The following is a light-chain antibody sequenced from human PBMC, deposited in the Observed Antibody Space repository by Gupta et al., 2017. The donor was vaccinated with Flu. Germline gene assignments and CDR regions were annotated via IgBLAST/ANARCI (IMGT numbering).Light chain of an antibody. CDR2: CAS. J-gene: IGKJ3*01. Sequence: SLGERATINCKSSQSVLYRSNNKNYLAWYQQKPGQTPKLLIYCASTRESGVPDRFSGSGSGTDFTLTISSLQAEDVAVYYCQQYYSTPFTFGPGTKVDIK. CDR3: QQYYSTPFT. V-gene: IGKV4-1*01. CDR1: QSVLYRSNNKNY.